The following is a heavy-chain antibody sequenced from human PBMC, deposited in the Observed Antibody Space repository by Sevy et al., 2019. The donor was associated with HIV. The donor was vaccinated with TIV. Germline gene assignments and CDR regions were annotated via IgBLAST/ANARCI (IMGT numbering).Heavy chain of an antibody. CDR1: GYTFTSYG. Sequence: ASVKVSCKASGYTFTSYGISWVRQAPGQGLEWMGWISAYNGNTNYAQKLQGRVTMNTDTSTRTAYMELRSLRSDDTALYFCARDLGGYYDSSGYYPIDYWGQGTLVTVSS. D-gene: IGHD3-22*01. CDR3: ARDLGGYYDSSGYYPIDY. CDR2: ISAYNGNT. V-gene: IGHV1-18*01. J-gene: IGHJ4*02.